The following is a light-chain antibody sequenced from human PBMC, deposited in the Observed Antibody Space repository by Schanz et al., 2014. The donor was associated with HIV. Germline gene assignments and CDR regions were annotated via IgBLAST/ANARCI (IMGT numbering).Light chain of an antibody. J-gene: IGLJ3*02. V-gene: IGLV2-14*03. CDR1: SNDVGGHNY. CDR3: SSYTNINSWV. Sequence: SALTQPASVSGSPGQSITISCTGTSNDVGGHNYVSWLQQHPGRAPKLLIFEVTNRPSGIPNRFSGSKSGNTASLTISGLQAEDEADYYCSSYTNINSWVFGGGTKLTVL. CDR2: EVT.